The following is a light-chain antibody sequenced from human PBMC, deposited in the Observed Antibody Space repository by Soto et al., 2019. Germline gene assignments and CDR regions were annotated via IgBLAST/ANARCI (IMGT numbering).Light chain of an antibody. CDR2: EVS. CDR1: SSDVGGYNY. J-gene: IGLJ3*02. CDR3: SSYTSSSTPLV. Sequence: QSALTQPASVSGSPGQSITISCTGTSSDVGGYNYVSWYQQHPGKAPQLMIYEVSNRPSGGSNRYSGSKSGNTASLTISGLQAEDEADYYCSSYTSSSTPLVFGGGTKLTVL. V-gene: IGLV2-14*01.